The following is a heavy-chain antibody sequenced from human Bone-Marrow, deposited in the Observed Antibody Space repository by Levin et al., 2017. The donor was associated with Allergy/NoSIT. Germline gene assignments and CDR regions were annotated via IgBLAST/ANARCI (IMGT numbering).Heavy chain of an antibody. CDR2: IFPGDSDT. D-gene: IGHD6-13*01. Sequence: PGGSLRLSCKGSGYTFMSYWIGWVRQKPGKGLEWIGIIFPGDSDTRYSPSFQGQVTISADKSTKSAYLQWRSLKASDTATYYCARGRGSSWYSYFDLWGQGALVTVSS. J-gene: IGHJ4*02. CDR3: ARGRGSSWYSYFDL. CDR1: GYTFMSYW. V-gene: IGHV5-51*01.